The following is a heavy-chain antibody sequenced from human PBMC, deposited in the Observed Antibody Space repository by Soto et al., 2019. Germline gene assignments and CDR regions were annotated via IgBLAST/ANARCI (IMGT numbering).Heavy chain of an antibody. CDR1: GFTFSSYG. Sequence: GGSLRLSCTASGFTFSSYGMHWVRQAPGKGLEWVAVISYDGSNKYYADSVKGRFTLSRENSKNTLYLQMNSLRAEDTAVYYCAKKRDDYGDYVLDYWGQGTLVTVSS. CDR3: AKKRDDYGDYVLDY. CDR2: ISYDGSNK. J-gene: IGHJ4*02. D-gene: IGHD4-17*01. V-gene: IGHV3-30*18.